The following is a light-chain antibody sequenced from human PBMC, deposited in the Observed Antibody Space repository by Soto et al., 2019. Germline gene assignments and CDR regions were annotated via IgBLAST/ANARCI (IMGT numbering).Light chain of an antibody. CDR2: GVS. J-gene: IGLJ1*01. CDR3: SSFTGTTTLDV. V-gene: IGLV2-14*03. Sequence: QSALTQPASVSGSPGQSITISCTGTSSDVGAYKYVSWYQQHPGKVPKLIIYGVSNRPSGVSNRFSGSKSGNTAFLTISRLQPEDEADYYCSSFTGTTTLDVFGTGTKVTVL. CDR1: SSDVGAYKY.